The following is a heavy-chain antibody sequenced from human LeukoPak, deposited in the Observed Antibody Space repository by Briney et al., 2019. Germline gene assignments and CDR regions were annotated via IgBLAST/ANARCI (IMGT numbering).Heavy chain of an antibody. Sequence: GRSLRLSCAASGFTFDDYAMHWVRQAPGKGLEWVSGISWNSGSIGYADSVKGRFTISRDNAKNSLYLQMNSLRAEDTALYYCVRGYYDSSGYQLWFDPWGQGTLVTVSS. J-gene: IGHJ5*02. D-gene: IGHD3-22*01. CDR1: GFTFDDYA. V-gene: IGHV3-9*01. CDR3: VRGYYDSSGYQLWFDP. CDR2: ISWNSGSI.